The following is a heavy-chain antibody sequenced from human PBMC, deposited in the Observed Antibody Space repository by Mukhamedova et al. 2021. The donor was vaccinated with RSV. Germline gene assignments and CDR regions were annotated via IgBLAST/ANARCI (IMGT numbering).Heavy chain of an antibody. J-gene: IGHJ6*02. D-gene: IGHD2/OR15-2a*01. Sequence: KGRFTISRDNSKNSLYLQMNSLRTEDTALYYCAKDIFYRRYYYGMDVWGQGTTVTVSS. V-gene: IGHV3-43*01. CDR3: AKDIFYRRYYYGMDV.